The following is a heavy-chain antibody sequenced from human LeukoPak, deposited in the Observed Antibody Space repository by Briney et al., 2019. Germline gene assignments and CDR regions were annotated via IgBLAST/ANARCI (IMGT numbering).Heavy chain of an antibody. CDR1: GGSISSYY. J-gene: IGHJ6*02. Sequence: PSETLSLTCTVSGGSISSYYWSWIRQPPGKGLEWIGYIYYSGSTKYNPSLKSRVTISVDTSKNQFSLNLSSVTAADTAVYYCARDFYYYGMDVWGQGGTVTVSS. V-gene: IGHV4-59*12. CDR3: ARDFYYYGMDV. CDR2: IYYSGST.